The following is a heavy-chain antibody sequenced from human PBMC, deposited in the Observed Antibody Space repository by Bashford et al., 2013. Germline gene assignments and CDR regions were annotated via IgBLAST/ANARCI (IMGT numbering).Heavy chain of an antibody. CDR3: GRVSVSGKFDY. D-gene: IGHD1-26*01. CDR2: IFSSGST. Sequence: SETLSLTCTVSGGSINNFYWSWIRQPAENGLEWIGRIFSSGSTNYSPSLKSRVTMSVDTSNNQFSLKLTSVTAADTGVYFCGRVSVSGKFDYVGPGIPWSPSPQ. J-gene: IGHJ4*02. CDR1: GGSINNFY. V-gene: IGHV4-4*07.